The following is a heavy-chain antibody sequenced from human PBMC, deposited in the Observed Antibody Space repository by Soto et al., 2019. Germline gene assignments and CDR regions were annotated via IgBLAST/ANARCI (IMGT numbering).Heavy chain of an antibody. Sequence: EVQLLESGGALVQPGGSLRLSCAASGFTFSSYAMSWVRQAPGKGLEWVSSISASGDSTHNADSVKGRFAISRDNSKNTLDLQLNRLPADDTAVYYCAKGGLYNSSWYEGYWGQGTLVTVSS. CDR2: ISASGDST. CDR1: GFTFSSYA. J-gene: IGHJ4*02. CDR3: AKGGLYNSSWYEGY. V-gene: IGHV3-23*01. D-gene: IGHD6-13*01.